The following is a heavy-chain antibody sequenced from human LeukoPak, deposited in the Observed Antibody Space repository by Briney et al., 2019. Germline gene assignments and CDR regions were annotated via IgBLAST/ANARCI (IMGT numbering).Heavy chain of an antibody. Sequence: GASVKVSCKASGYTFTGYYMHWVRQAPGQGLEWMGWISAYNGNTNYAQKLQGRVTMTTDTSTSTAYMELRSLRSDDTAVYYCARSGLVGVKSNDYWGQGTLVTVSS. V-gene: IGHV1-18*04. CDR2: ISAYNGNT. CDR1: GYTFTGYY. D-gene: IGHD1-26*01. CDR3: ARSGLVGVKSNDY. J-gene: IGHJ4*02.